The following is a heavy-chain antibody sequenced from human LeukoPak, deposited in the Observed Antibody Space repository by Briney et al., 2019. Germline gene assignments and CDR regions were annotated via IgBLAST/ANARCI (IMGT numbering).Heavy chain of an antibody. D-gene: IGHD5-12*01. CDR2: ISDNSITI. CDR3: AKDRGGYTYYPFLSYFFDS. J-gene: IGHJ4*02. CDR1: GFTFSSFS. Sequence: GGSLRLSCAASGFTFSSFSMNWVRQAPGKGLEWVSYISDNSITIYYADSVKGRFTISRDDSKNTVYLQMNSLTTEDTAVYYCAKDRGGYTYYPFLSYFFDSWGQGTLVTVSS. V-gene: IGHV3-48*01.